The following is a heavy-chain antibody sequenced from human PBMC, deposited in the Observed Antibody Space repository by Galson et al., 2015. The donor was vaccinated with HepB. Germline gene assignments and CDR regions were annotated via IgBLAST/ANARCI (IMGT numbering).Heavy chain of an antibody. CDR2: IYPSGAT. CDR1: GFRVRESF. Sequence: SLRLSCAVSGFRVRESFLSWVRQVPGRGLEYVSDIYPSGATYYRDSVRGRFTMSRDAFQNSLYLQMSNLRVEDTAIYFCARESNWAYDSWGTGTLVTVSS. CDR3: ARESNWAYDS. J-gene: IGHJ4*02. D-gene: IGHD3-16*01. V-gene: IGHV3-53*01.